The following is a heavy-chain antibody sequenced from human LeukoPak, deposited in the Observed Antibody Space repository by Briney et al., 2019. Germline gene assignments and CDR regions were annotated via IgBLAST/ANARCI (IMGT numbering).Heavy chain of an antibody. CDR1: GFTFSSYW. V-gene: IGHV3-7*01. Sequence: PGGSLRLSCAPSGFTFSSYWMSWVRQAPGKGLEWVANIKQDGSEKYYVDSVKGRFTISRDNAKNSLYLQMNSLRAEDTAVYYCARVLGLGAAFDIWGQGTMVTVSS. D-gene: IGHD3-16*01. CDR2: IKQDGSEK. CDR3: ARVLGLGAAFDI. J-gene: IGHJ3*02.